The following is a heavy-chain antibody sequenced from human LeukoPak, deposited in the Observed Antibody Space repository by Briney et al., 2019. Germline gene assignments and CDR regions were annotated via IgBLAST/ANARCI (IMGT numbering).Heavy chain of an antibody. CDR1: GGSISSGSYY. V-gene: IGHV4-61*02. D-gene: IGHD2-2*01. Sequence: ASETLSLTCTVSGGSISSGSYYRSWIRQPAGKGLEWIGRIYTSGGTNYNPSLKSRVTISVDTSKNQFSLKLSSVTAADTAVYYCARASTGYCSSTSCYAGYYFDYWGQGTLVTVSS. J-gene: IGHJ4*02. CDR3: ARASTGYCSSTSCYAGYYFDY. CDR2: IYTSGGT.